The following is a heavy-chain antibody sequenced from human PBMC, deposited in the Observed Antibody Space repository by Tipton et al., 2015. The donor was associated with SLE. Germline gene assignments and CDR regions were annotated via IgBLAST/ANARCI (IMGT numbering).Heavy chain of an antibody. CDR3: VKDPWGSGLI. CDR1: GFTFSSYS. Sequence: SLRLSCAASGFTFSSYSMNWVRQAPGKGLEWVSSISSSSSYIYYADSVKGRFTISRDNAKNTVYLQMNSLRAEDTAVCYCVKDPWGSGLIWGQGTMVTVSS. V-gene: IGHV3-21*01. J-gene: IGHJ3*02. D-gene: IGHD3-16*01. CDR2: ISSSSSYI.